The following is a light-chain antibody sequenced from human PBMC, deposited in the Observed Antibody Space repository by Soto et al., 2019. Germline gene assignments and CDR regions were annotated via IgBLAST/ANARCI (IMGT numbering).Light chain of an antibody. Sequence: QAVVTQEPSFSVSPGGTVTLTCGLSSGSVSTSYYPSWFQQTPGQAPRTLIYNTNTRSSGVPDRFSGSILGNKAALTITGARADDECGYYCVVYIGSGIWVFGGGTRLTVL. J-gene: IGLJ3*02. V-gene: IGLV8-61*01. CDR3: VVYIGSGIWV. CDR1: SGSVSTSYY. CDR2: NTN.